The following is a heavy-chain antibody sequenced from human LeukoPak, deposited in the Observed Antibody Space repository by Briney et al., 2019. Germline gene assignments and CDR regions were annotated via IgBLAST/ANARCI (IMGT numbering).Heavy chain of an antibody. CDR2: ISGSGCST. D-gene: IGHD3-22*01. J-gene: IGHJ4*02. CDR3: AKASDYDSSGYYYEGKNYFDY. Sequence: GVPLTLSCTASGLIFSIYAMRWVRHAPGKALGWVSAISGSGCSTYDADSVKGRFTISRDNSKNTLYLQMNSLRAEDTGVYYCAKASDYDSSGYYYEGKNYFDYWGQGTLVTVPS. CDR1: GLIFSIYA. V-gene: IGHV3-23*01.